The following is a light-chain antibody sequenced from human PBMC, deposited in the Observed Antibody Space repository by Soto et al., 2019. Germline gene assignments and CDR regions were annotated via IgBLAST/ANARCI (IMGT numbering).Light chain of an antibody. Sequence: EIVLTQSPATLSLSPGERATLSCRASQSVSSYLAWYQQKPGQAPRLLIYDASNRATGIPVRFSGSGSGTDFTLTISSLEHEDFPVYYCQQRRNWPLTFGGGTKVEL. J-gene: IGKJ4*01. CDR2: DAS. CDR1: QSVSSY. CDR3: QQRRNWPLT. V-gene: IGKV3-11*01.